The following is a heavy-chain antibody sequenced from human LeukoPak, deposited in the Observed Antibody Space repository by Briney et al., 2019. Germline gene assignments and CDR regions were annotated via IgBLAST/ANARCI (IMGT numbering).Heavy chain of an antibody. CDR1: GGSISSYY. CDR2: IHTSGST. V-gene: IGHV4-4*07. D-gene: IGHD6-19*01. CDR3: AGRAQTTGWSFDY. Sequence: SGTLSLTCIVSGGSISSYYWSWIRQPAGKGLEWIGQIHTSGSTNYNPSLKSRVAMSVDTSKNQFSLELSSVTAADTAGYYCAGRAQTTGWSFDYWGQGALVTVSS. J-gene: IGHJ4*02.